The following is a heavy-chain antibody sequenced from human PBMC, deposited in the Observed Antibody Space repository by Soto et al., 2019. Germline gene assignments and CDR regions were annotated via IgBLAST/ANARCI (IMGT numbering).Heavy chain of an antibody. V-gene: IGHV1-69*13. Sequence: ASVKVSCRASGGTFSSYASSWVRQAPGQGLEWMGGIIPIFGTANYAQKFQGRVTITADESTSTAYMELSSLRSEDTAVYYCARDQLVGITRNWFDPWGQGTLVAVSS. CDR2: IIPIFGTA. CDR1: GGTFSSYA. D-gene: IGHD6-6*01. J-gene: IGHJ5*02. CDR3: ARDQLVGITRNWFDP.